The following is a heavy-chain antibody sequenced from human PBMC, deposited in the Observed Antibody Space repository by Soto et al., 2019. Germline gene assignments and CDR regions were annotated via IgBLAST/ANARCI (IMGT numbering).Heavy chain of an antibody. Sequence: SETLSLTCTVSGGSIRSSSYYWGWIRQPPGKGLEWIGSIYYNGNTYYNPSLKSRVTISVDTSKSQLSLKLSSVTAADTAVFYCVRLWLGERPPDFWGQGTLVTVSS. D-gene: IGHD3-10*01. CDR1: GGSIRSSSYY. CDR2: IYYNGNT. J-gene: IGHJ4*02. V-gene: IGHV4-39*01. CDR3: VRLWLGERPPDF.